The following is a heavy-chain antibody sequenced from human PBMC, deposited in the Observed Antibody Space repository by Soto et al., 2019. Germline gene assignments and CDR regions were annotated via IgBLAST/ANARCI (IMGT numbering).Heavy chain of an antibody. Sequence: QVQLVQSGAEVKKPGASVKVSCKASGYTFSSYHISWVRQAPGQGLEWMGWISAYNGNTNYAQKIKGRVTMTTDTSTSTADMELRSLRSDDTAVYYCARDSPPFDPWVQGTLVTVSS. CDR2: ISAYNGNT. CDR3: ARDSPPFDP. J-gene: IGHJ5*02. V-gene: IGHV1-18*01. CDR1: GYTFSSYH.